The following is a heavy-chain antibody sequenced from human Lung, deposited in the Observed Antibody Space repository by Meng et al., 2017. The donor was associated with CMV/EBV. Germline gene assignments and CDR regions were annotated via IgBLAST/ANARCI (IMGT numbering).Heavy chain of an antibody. V-gene: IGHV4-4*02. D-gene: IGHD6-19*01. CDR2: IYHSGGT. J-gene: IGHJ4*02. Sequence: QMHLQESRPGLVTPSGTLSLTSAVSGGSTSISTWWSWVRQPPGKGLEWIGEIYHSGGTNYNPSLRGRVTISLDKSKNQFSLTLRSVTAADTAVYYCARDPYATGWAGWGQGTLVTVSS. CDR3: ARDPYATGWAG. CDR1: GGSTSISTW.